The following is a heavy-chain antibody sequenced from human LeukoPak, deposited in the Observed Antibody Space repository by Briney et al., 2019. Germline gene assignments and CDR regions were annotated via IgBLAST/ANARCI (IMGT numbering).Heavy chain of an antibody. CDR1: GYTFTNYD. CDR3: ARSIGYCSSTSCSYYYYYMDV. D-gene: IGHD2-2*01. J-gene: IGHJ6*03. CDR2: MNPNSGNT. V-gene: IGHV1-8*03. Sequence: ASVRVSCKASGYTFTNYDINWVRQATGLGLEWMGWMNPNSGNTGYAQKFQGRVTITRDTSISTAYMELSSLRSEDTAVYYCARSIGYCSSTSCSYYYYYMDVWGKGTTVTVSS.